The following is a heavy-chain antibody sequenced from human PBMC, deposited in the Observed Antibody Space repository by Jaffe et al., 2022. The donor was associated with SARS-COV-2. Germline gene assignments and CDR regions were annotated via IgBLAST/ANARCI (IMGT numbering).Heavy chain of an antibody. CDR2: IYYSGST. Sequence: QLQLQESGPGLVKPSETLSLTCTVSGGSISSSSYYWGWIRQPPGKGLEWIGSIYYSGSTYYNPSLKSRVTISVDTSKNQFSLKLSSVTAADTAVYYCARLVSSGWLFPYGMDVWGQGTTVTVSS. D-gene: IGHD6-19*01. CDR3: ARLVSSGWLFPYGMDV. CDR1: GGSISSSSYY. J-gene: IGHJ6*02. V-gene: IGHV4-39*01.